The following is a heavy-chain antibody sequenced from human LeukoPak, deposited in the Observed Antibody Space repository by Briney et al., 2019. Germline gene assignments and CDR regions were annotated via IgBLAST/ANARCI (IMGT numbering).Heavy chain of an antibody. V-gene: IGHV4-34*01. D-gene: IGHD3-22*01. Sequence: SETLSLTCAVYGGPFSDYYWNWIRQAPGKGLEWIGEIKHNGFTNYNPSLKSRVTMSVDTSKNQFSLKLSSVTAADTAVYYCARVGNYYDSSGYYPGVFDYWGQGTLVTVSS. J-gene: IGHJ4*02. CDR3: ARVGNYYDSSGYYPGVFDY. CDR1: GGPFSDYY. CDR2: IKHNGFT.